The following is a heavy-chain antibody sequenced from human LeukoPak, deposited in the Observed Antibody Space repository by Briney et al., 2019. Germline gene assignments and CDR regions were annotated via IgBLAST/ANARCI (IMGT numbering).Heavy chain of an antibody. Sequence: GASVKVSCKASGYTFTSYYMHWVRQAPGQGLEWMGIINPSGGSTSYAQKFQGRVTVTRDTSTSTVYMELSSLRSEDTAVYYCARDKSGHYYDSSGQLDYWGQGTLVTVSS. V-gene: IGHV1-46*01. D-gene: IGHD3-22*01. CDR3: ARDKSGHYYDSSGQLDY. J-gene: IGHJ4*02. CDR2: INPSGGST. CDR1: GYTFTSYY.